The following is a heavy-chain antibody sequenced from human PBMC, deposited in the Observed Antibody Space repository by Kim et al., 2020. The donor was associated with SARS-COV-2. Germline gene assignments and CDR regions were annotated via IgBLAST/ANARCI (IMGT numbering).Heavy chain of an antibody. J-gene: IGHJ3*02. CDR3: AGRPHYYDSSGYWDDAFDI. V-gene: IGHV4-4*07. D-gene: IGHD3-22*01. CDR1: GGSISSYY. Sequence: SETLSLTCTVSGGSISSYYWSWIRQPAGKGLEWIGRIYTSGSTNYNPSLKSRVTMSVDTSKNQFSLKLSSVTAADTAVYYCAGRPHYYDSSGYWDDAFDIWGQGTMVTVSS. CDR2: IYTSGST.